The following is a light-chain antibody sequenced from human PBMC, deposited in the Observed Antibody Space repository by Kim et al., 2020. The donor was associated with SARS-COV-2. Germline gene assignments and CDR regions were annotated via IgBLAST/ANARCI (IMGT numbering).Light chain of an antibody. Sequence: GQEVTISCLGSSSNIGSNNVNWYQQLPGTAPKLLMYRDNQRPSGVPDRFSGSKSGTSASLAISGLQSEDEAGYYCAAWDDSLNGVVFGGGTQLTVL. V-gene: IGLV1-44*01. CDR2: RDN. J-gene: IGLJ2*01. CDR3: AAWDDSLNGVV. CDR1: SSNIGSNN.